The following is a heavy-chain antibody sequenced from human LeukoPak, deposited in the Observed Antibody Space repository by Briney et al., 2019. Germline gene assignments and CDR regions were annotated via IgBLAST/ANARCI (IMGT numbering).Heavy chain of an antibody. CDR1: GYTFTGYY. V-gene: IGHV1-2*02. Sequence: ASVKVSCKASGYTFTGYYMHWVRQAPGQGLEWMGWINPNSGGTNYAQKFQGRVTMTRDTSISTAYMELSRLRSDDTAVYYCATLLLWFGESTDYWGQGTLVTVSS. CDR3: ATLLLWFGESTDY. CDR2: INPNSGGT. J-gene: IGHJ4*02. D-gene: IGHD3-10*01.